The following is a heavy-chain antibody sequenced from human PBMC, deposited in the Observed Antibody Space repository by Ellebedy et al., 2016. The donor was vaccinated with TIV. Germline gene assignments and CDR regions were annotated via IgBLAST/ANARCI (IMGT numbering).Heavy chain of an antibody. D-gene: IGHD3/OR15-3a*01. CDR1: GFTVSNNY. V-gene: IGHV3-53*01. CDR3: AREGSGTGVHPLDY. CDR2: IYSSGST. J-gene: IGHJ4*02. Sequence: GESLKISCAAPGFTVSNNYMTWVRQAPGKGLEWVSVIYSSGSTYYADSVKGRFTNSRDNSKNMVYLQMNNLRAEDTAVYYCAREGSGTGVHPLDYWGQGTLVIVSS.